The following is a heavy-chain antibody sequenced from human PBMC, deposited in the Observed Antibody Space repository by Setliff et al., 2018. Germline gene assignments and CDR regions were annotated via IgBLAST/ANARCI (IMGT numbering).Heavy chain of an antibody. D-gene: IGHD2-21*02. CDR2: IYSGDRNT. CDR1: GFTFSTYA. V-gene: IGHV3-23*03. CDR3: AKDPNGDHIGAFDS. J-gene: IGHJ5*01. Sequence: PGGSLRLSCAASGFTFSTYAMSWVRQAPGKGLEWVSTIYSGDRNTFYTDSVKGRFTIFRDGSKNTLYLQMTSLRAEDTAVYYCAKDPNGDHIGAFDSWSQGVLVTVSS.